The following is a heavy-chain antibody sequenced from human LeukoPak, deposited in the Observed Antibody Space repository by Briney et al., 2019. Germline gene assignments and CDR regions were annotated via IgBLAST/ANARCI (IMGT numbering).Heavy chain of an antibody. CDR1: GGSISSYY. CDR3: ARGGYSSSWEPHAFDI. J-gene: IGHJ3*02. CDR2: IYYSGST. V-gene: IGHV4-59*01. D-gene: IGHD6-13*01. Sequence: SETLSLTCTVSGGSISSYYWSWLRQPPGKVLEWIGYIYYSGSTNYSPSLKSRVTISVDTSKNQFSLKLSSVTAADTAVYYCARGGYSSSWEPHAFDIWGQGTMVTVSS.